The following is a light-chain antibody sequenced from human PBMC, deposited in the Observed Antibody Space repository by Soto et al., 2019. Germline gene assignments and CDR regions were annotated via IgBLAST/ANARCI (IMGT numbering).Light chain of an antibody. CDR1: QSISNY. Sequence: DIKFTQSPSALSASVGDRVTITCRASQSISNYLNWYQLKPGKPPRLLIYAASSLQSGVPSRFSGSGSGTDFTLTISSLQPEDFATYSCQQSYNSPQTFGQGTKVVIK. J-gene: IGKJ1*01. V-gene: IGKV1-39*01. CDR2: AAS. CDR3: QQSYNSPQT.